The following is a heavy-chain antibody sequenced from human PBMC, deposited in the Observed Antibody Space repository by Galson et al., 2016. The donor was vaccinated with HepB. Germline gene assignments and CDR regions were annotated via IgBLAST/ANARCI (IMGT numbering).Heavy chain of an antibody. CDR3: ARGRNSAFDS. D-gene: IGHD1-14*01. CDR1: GDSVSRNGVA. V-gene: IGHV6-1*01. Sequence: CAISGDSVSRNGVAWNWIRQSPSRGLEWLGRTYYSSRWNNDYSASVKSRITINLDTPNNLFSLQLSPVTPEDTAVYYCARGRNSAFDSWGQGTLVTVSS. J-gene: IGHJ4*02. CDR2: TYYSSRWNN.